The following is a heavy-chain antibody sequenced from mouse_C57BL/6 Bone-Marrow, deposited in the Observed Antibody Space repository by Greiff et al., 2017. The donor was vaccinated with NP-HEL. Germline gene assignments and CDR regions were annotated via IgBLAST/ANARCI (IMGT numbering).Heavy chain of an antibody. V-gene: IGHV1-69*01. CDR3: ARYNPGAMDY. D-gene: IGHD1-3*01. CDR2: IDPSDSYT. J-gene: IGHJ4*01. CDR1: GYTFTSYW. Sequence: VQGVESGAELVMPGASVKLSCKASGYTFTSYWMHWVKQRPGQGLEWIGEIDPSDSYTNYNQKFKGKSTLTVDKSSSTAYMQLSSLTSEDSAVYYCARYNPGAMDYWGQGTSVTVSS.